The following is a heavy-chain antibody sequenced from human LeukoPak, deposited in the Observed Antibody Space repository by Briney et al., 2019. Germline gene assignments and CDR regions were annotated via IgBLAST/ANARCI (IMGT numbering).Heavy chain of an antibody. CDR2: MNPNSGNT. CDR3: ARGWEWEQWPYYFDY. D-gene: IGHD6-19*01. Sequence: ASVKVSCKASGYTFTSYDINWVRQATGQGLEWMGWMNPNSGNTGYAQKFQGRVTMTRNTSISTAHMELSSLRSEDTAVYYCARGWEWEQWPYYFDYWGQGTLVTVSS. V-gene: IGHV1-8*01. CDR1: GYTFTSYD. J-gene: IGHJ4*02.